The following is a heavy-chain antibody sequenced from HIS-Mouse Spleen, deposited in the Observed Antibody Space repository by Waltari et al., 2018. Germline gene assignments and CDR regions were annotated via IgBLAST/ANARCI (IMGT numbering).Heavy chain of an antibody. Sequence: QLQLQESGPGLVKPSETLSLTCTFSGGSISSSSYYWGWIRQPPGKGLEWIGSIYYSGSTYHTPSLSSRVTISVETSKNQFSLKLSSVTAADTAVYYCAREIPYSSSWYDWYFDLWGRGTLVTVSS. CDR2: IYYSGST. V-gene: IGHV4-39*07. D-gene: IGHD6-13*01. CDR1: GGSISSSSYY. CDR3: AREIPYSSSWYDWYFDL. J-gene: IGHJ2*01.